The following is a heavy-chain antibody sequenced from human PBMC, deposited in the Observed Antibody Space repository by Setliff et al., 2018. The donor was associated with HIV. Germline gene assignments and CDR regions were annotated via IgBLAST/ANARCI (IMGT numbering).Heavy chain of an antibody. D-gene: IGHD2-15*01. CDR3: VATYCRGGGRDCPQMYDY. CDR1: GGSFSGNY. J-gene: IGHJ4*02. Sequence: SETLSLTCAIYGGSFSGNYWSWIRQPPGKGLEWIGEINYSGTTNHNPFLKSRVTISVDTSKKQFSLKLNSVTAADSAIYYCVATYCRGGGRDCPQMYDYWGQGSLVTVSS. V-gene: IGHV4-34*01. CDR2: INYSGTT.